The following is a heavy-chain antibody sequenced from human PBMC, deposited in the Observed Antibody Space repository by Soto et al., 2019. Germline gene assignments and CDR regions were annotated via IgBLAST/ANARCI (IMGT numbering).Heavy chain of an antibody. CDR2: IYTSGST. CDR3: ARSSIHSSSSASLYYYYGMDV. J-gene: IGHJ6*02. Sequence: PSETLSLTCTVSGGSISSYYWSWIRQPAGKGLEWIGHIYTSGSTNYNPSLKSRVTMSVDTSKNQFSLKLSSVTAADTAVYYCARSSIHSSSSASLYYYYGMDVWGQGTTVTVSS. CDR1: GGSISSYY. D-gene: IGHD6-6*01. V-gene: IGHV4-4*07.